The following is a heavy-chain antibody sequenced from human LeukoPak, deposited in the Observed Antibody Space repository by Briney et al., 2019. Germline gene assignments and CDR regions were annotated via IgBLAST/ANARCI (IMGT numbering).Heavy chain of an antibody. D-gene: IGHD3-22*01. CDR1: GYTFTGYY. CDR2: INPNSGGT. V-gene: IGHV1-2*02. Sequence: GASVKVSCKASGYTFTGYYMHWVRQAPGQGLEWVGWINPNSGGTNYAQKFQGRVTMTRDTSITTAYMEVSRLGSDDTAVYYCARANYYDSSGGDVWGQGTTVTVSS. CDR3: ARANYYDSSGGDV. J-gene: IGHJ6*02.